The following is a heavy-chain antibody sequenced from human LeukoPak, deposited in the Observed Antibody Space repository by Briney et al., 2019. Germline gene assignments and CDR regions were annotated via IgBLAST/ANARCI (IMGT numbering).Heavy chain of an antibody. Sequence: SETLSLTCTVSGGSISSSSYYWGWIRQPPGKGLEWIGSIYYSGSTYYNPSLKSRVTISVDTSKNQFSLKLSSVTAADTAVYYCGRRLTEYCTNGVCYWFDYWGQGTLVTVSS. CDR3: GRRLTEYCTNGVCYWFDY. J-gene: IGHJ4*02. CDR2: IYYSGST. D-gene: IGHD2-8*01. CDR1: GGSISSSSYY. V-gene: IGHV4-39*01.